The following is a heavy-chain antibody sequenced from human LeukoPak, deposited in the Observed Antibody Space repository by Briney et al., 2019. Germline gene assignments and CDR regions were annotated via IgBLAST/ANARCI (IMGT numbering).Heavy chain of an antibody. V-gene: IGHV3-48*01. J-gene: IGHJ4*02. CDR2: ISSSSSTI. Sequence: GGSLRLSCAASGSTFSNYAMNWVRQAPGKGLEWVSYISSSSSTISYADSVKGRFTISRDDAKNSLYLQMNSLRAEDTAVYYCARLYQLLDFFDYWGQGTLVTVSS. CDR3: ARLYQLLDFFDY. D-gene: IGHD2-2*01. CDR1: GSTFSNYA.